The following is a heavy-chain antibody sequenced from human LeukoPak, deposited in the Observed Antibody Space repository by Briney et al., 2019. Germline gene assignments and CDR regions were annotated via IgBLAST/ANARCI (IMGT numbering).Heavy chain of an antibody. D-gene: IGHD1-26*01. V-gene: IGHV3-30*02. CDR3: AKNPTGTYYHYFDY. CDR1: GFTFSSYG. Sequence: GGSLRLSCAASGFTFSSYGMHWVRQAPGKGLGWVAFIRYDGSNKYYADSVKDRFTISRDNSKNTPYVQMNSERAAHTSVYYCAKNPTGTYYHYFDYWGQGTLVTVSS. J-gene: IGHJ4*02. CDR2: IRYDGSNK.